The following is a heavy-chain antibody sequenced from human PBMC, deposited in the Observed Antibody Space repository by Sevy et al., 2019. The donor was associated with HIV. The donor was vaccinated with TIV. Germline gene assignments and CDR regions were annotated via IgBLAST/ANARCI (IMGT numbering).Heavy chain of an antibody. CDR2: ISGSGGST. Sequence: RGSLRLSCAASGFTFSSYAMSWVRQAPGKGLEWVSAISGSGGSTYYADSVKGRFTISRDNSKNTLYLQMNSLRAEDTAVYYCAKTQHYYDSSGYYSAFDIWGQGTMVTVSS. J-gene: IGHJ3*02. CDR1: GFTFSSYA. D-gene: IGHD3-22*01. CDR3: AKTQHYYDSSGYYSAFDI. V-gene: IGHV3-23*01.